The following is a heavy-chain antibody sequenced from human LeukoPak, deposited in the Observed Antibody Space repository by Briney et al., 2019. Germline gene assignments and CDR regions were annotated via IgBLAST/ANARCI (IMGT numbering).Heavy chain of an antibody. D-gene: IGHD2-15*01. CDR1: GFTFSDYG. J-gene: IGHJ4*02. CDR2: ISSRGGST. CDR3: AKDHFAATDF. V-gene: IGHV3-23*01. Sequence: PGRSLRLSCAASGFTFSDYGMNWVRLAPGKGLEWVSSISSRGGSTYYADSVKGRFTVSRDNSKNRLYLQMDSLRAEDTARYYCAKDHFAATDFWGQGTLVTVSS.